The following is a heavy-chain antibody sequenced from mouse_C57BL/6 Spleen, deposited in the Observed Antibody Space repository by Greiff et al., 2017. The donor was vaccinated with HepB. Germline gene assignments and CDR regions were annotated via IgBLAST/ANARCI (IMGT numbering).Heavy chain of an antibody. CDR3: ARAEFTEGAMDY. J-gene: IGHJ4*01. Sequence: EVKLVESGGGLVKPGGSLKLSCAASGFTFSSYAMSWVRQTPEKRLEWVATISDGGSYTYYPDNVKGRFTISRDNAKNNLYLQMSQLKSEDTAMYYCARAEFTEGAMDYWGQGTSVTVSS. CDR1: GFTFSSYA. CDR2: ISDGGSYT. V-gene: IGHV5-4*03.